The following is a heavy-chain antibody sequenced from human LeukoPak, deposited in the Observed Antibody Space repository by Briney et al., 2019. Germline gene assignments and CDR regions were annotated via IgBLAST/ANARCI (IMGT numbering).Heavy chain of an antibody. D-gene: IGHD2-15*01. CDR3: ARAGNCSGGSCYSGIYDY. J-gene: IGHJ4*02. Sequence: SETLSLTCTVSGGSISSYYWSWIRQPPAKGLEWIGYIYYSGSTNYNPSLKSRVTISVDTSKNQFSLKLSSVTAADTAVYYCARAGNCSGGSCYSGIYDYWGQGTLVTVSS. CDR2: IYYSGST. V-gene: IGHV4-59*01. CDR1: GGSISSYY.